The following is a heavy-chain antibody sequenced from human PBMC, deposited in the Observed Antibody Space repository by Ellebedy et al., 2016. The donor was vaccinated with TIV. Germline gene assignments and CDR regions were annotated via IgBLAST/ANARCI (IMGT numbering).Heavy chain of an antibody. CDR3: ARASDAATMYFYYYRMDV. J-gene: IGHJ6*02. CDR2: IIPIFGTA. CDR1: GGTFSSYA. V-gene: IGHV1-69*13. Sequence: ASVKVSXXVSGGTFSSYAINWVRQAPGQGLEWMGGIIPIFGTANYAQMFQGRVTITADESTSTVYMELSSLRSEDTAVYFCARASDAATMYFYYYRMDVWGQGTTVTVSS. D-gene: IGHD5-12*01.